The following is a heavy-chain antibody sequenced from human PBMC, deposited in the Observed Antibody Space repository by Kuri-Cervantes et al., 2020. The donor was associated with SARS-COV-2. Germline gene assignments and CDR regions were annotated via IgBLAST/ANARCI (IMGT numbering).Heavy chain of an antibody. V-gene: IGHV3-21*01. CDR2: ISSTSSYI. J-gene: IGHJ6*03. D-gene: IGHD6-13*01. CDR3: ARDCSSPYKYYYYYYMDV. CDR1: GFTFSSYS. Sequence: GESLKISCAASGFTFSSYSMNWVRQAPGKVLEWVSSISSTSSYIYYADSVKGRFTISRDNAKNSLYLQMNSLRAEDTAVYYCARDCSSPYKYYYYYYMDVWGKGTTVTVSS.